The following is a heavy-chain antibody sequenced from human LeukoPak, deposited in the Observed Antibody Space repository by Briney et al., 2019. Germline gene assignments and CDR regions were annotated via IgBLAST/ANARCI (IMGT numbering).Heavy chain of an antibody. CDR1: GFTFDDYT. Sequence: PGGSLRLSCAASGFTFDDYTMHWVRQAPGKGLEWVSLISWDGGSTYYADSVKGRFAISRDNSKNSLYLQMNSLRTEDTALYYCAKDVVPAGYGMDVWGQGTTVTVSS. V-gene: IGHV3-43*01. D-gene: IGHD2-2*01. CDR2: ISWDGGST. CDR3: AKDVVPAGYGMDV. J-gene: IGHJ6*02.